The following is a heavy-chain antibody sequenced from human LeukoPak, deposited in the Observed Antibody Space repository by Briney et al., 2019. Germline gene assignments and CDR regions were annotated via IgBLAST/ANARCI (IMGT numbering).Heavy chain of an antibody. J-gene: IGHJ5*02. CDR1: GGSISSYY. V-gene: IGHV4-59*01. CDR2: IFHTGST. CDR3: ARSDISGWLTWFDP. D-gene: IGHD6-19*01. Sequence: SETLSLTCTVSGGSISSYYWSWIRQPPGKGREWIGYIFHTGSTNYSPSLKSRVTISVDTSKNQFSLKLSSVTSADTAVYYCARSDISGWLTWFDPWGQGTLVTVSS.